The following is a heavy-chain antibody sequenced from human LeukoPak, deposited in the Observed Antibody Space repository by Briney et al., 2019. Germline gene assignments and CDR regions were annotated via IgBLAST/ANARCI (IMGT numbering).Heavy chain of an antibody. CDR1: GYTFTTYY. CDR3: ATGGLFYTAMVSSHYFDY. CDR2: FDPEDGET. J-gene: IGHJ4*02. Sequence: ASVKVSCKASGYTFTTYYIHWVRQAPGKGLEWMGGFDPEDGETIYAQKFQGRVTMTEDTSTDTAYMELSSLRSEDTAVYYCATGGLFYTAMVSSHYFDYWGQGTLVTVSS. V-gene: IGHV1-24*01. D-gene: IGHD5-18*01.